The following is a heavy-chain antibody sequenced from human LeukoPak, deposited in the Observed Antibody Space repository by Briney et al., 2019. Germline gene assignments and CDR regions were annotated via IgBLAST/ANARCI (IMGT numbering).Heavy chain of an antibody. CDR3: ATCTVTTNYYYYMDV. J-gene: IGHJ6*03. CDR2: INPNSGGT. Sequence: ASVKVSCKASGYTFTGYYMHWVRQAPGQGLEWMGWINPNSGGTNYAQKFQGRVTMTRDTSISTAYMELSRLRSDDTAVYYCATCTVTTNYYYYMDVWGKGTTVTISS. CDR1: GYTFTGYY. V-gene: IGHV1-2*02. D-gene: IGHD4-17*01.